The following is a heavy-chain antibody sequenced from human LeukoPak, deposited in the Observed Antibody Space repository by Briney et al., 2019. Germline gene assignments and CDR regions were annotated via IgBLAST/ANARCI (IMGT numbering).Heavy chain of an antibody. D-gene: IGHD1-14*01. CDR2: INSDGRST. Sequence: GGSLRLFCAASGFPFSIYWMDCLRQAPGKGLVWVSRINSDGRSTTYADSVKGRFTISRDNAKNTLYLQMNSLRAEDTAVFYCARDISNYYGMDVWRQGTTVTVSS. CDR3: ARDISNYYGMDV. CDR1: GFPFSIYW. J-gene: IGHJ6*02. V-gene: IGHV3-74*01.